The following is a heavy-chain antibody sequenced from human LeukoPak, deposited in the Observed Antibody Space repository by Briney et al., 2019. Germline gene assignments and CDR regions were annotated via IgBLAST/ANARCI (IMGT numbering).Heavy chain of an antibody. CDR1: GDSVSSNSAG. CDR2: THYRSKWYN. Sequence: SQTLSLTCAISGDSVSSNSAGWNWIRQSPSRGLEWLGRTHYRSKWYNDYAVSVKSRIIINPDTSKNQVSLQLNSVTPEDTAVYYCAREKAQDYGDYLDYWGQGTLVTVSS. J-gene: IGHJ4*02. CDR3: AREKAQDYGDYLDY. D-gene: IGHD4-17*01. V-gene: IGHV6-1*01.